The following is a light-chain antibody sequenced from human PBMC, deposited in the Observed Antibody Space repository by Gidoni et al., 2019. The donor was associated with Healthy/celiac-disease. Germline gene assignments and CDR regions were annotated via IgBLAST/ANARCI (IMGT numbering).Light chain of an antibody. V-gene: IGLV3-1*01. J-gene: IGLJ2*01. CDR3: QAWDSSTAV. CDR1: KLGDKY. CDR2: QDS. Sequence: SYELTQPPSVSVSPGQTDSITCSGDKLGDKYACWYQQKPGQSPVLVIYQDSKRPSGIPERFSGSNSGNTATLTSRGTQAMDEADYYCQAWDSSTAVFGGGTKLTVL.